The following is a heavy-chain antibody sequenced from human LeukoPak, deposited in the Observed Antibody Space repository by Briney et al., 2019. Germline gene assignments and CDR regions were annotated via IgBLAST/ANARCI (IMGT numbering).Heavy chain of an antibody. CDR3: ARDPYSNYFDY. J-gene: IGHJ4*02. V-gene: IGHV1-2*02. D-gene: IGHD5-18*01. Sequence: ASVKVSCKTSGYSFTAFYIHWVRQAPGQGLEWMGWIHPRRGDTNYAQKFQGRVTMTRDTSISTAYLDLSSLRSDDTAVYYCARDPYSNYFDYWGQGTLVTVSS. CDR1: GYSFTAFY. CDR2: IHPRRGDT.